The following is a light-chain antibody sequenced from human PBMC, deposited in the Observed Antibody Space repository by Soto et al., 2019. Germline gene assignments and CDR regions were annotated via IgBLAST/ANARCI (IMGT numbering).Light chain of an antibody. CDR2: DAS. J-gene: IGKJ4*01. Sequence: EIVLTQSPATRSLSPGERATLSCRASQRISSYLAWYQHKPGQSPRLLIYDASNRATGIPARFSGSGSGTDFTLTISSLEPEDFAVYYCQQRSVWPPLCFGGGTKVEIK. CDR3: QQRSVWPPLC. V-gene: IGKV3-11*01. CDR1: QRISSY.